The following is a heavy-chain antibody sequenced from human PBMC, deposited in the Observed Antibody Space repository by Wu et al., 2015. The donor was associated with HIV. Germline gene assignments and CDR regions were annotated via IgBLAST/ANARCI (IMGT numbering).Heavy chain of an antibody. D-gene: IGHD5-18*01. CDR2: INPNSGGSGGT. CDR3: ARDRADTAMLPEDAFDI. V-gene: IGHV1-2*02. J-gene: IGHJ3*02. Sequence: QVQLVQSGAEVKKPGASVKVSCKASGYTFTGYYMHWVRQAPGQGFEWMGWINPNSGGSGGTNYAQKFQGRVTMTRDTSISTAYMELSRLRSDDTAVYYCARDRADTAMLPEDAFDIWGQGTMVTSLQ. CDR1: GYTFTGYY.